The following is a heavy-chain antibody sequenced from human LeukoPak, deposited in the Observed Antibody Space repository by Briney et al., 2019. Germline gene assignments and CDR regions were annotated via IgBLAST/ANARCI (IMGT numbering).Heavy chain of an antibody. CDR3: ARDRAYSSSWLTPRYYYYGMDV. CDR2: ISYDGSNK. J-gene: IGHJ6*02. D-gene: IGHD6-13*01. V-gene: IGHV3-30*03. CDR1: GITVSNYD. Sequence: GGSLTLSCVVSGITVSNYDMSWVRQPPGKGLEWVAFISYDGSNKYYADSVKGRFTISRDNSKNALYLQMNSLRAEDTAVYYCARDRAYSSSWLTPRYYYYGMDVWGQGTTVTVSS.